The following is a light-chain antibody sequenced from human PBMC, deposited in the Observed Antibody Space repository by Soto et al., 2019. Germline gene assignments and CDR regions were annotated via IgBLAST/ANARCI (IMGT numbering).Light chain of an antibody. CDR2: GNS. J-gene: IGLJ3*02. CDR1: SSNIGAGYD. V-gene: IGLV1-40*01. Sequence: QSVLTQPPSVSGAPGQRVTISCTGTSSNIGAGYDVHWYQQLPGTAPKLLIYGNSNRPSGVPDRFSGSKSGTSASLAITGLQAEAAADYYCQSYDSSLSGWVFGGGTKLTVL. CDR3: QSYDSSLSGWV.